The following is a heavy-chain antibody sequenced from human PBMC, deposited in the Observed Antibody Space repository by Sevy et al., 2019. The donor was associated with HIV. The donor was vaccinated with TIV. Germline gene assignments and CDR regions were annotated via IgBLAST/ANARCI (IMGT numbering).Heavy chain of an antibody. CDR1: GGSFSGYY. Sequence: SETLSLTCAVYGGSFSGYYWSWIRQPPGKGLEWIGEINHSGSTNYNPSLTILVTISVDTSKNQFSLKLSSVTAADTAVYYCARFNRYYGSGSYYSGWGQGTLVTVSS. V-gene: IGHV4-34*01. D-gene: IGHD3-10*01. J-gene: IGHJ4*02. CDR2: INHSGST. CDR3: ARFNRYYGSGSYYSG.